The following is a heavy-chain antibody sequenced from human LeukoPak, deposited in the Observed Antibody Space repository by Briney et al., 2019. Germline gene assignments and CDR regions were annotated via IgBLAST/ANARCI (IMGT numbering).Heavy chain of an antibody. CDR1: GFTFSSYS. V-gene: IGHV3-21*01. CDR3: AGDAAAAFDY. Sequence: PGGSLRLSCAASGFTFSSYSMNWVRQAPGKGLEWVSSISSSSSYMYYADSVKGRFTISRDNAKNSLYLQMNSLRAEDTAVYYCAGDAAAAFDYWGQGTLVTVSS. J-gene: IGHJ4*02. D-gene: IGHD6-13*01. CDR2: ISSSSSYM.